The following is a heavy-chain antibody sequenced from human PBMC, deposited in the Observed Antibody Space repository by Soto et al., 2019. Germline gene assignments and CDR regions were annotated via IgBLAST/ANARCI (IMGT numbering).Heavy chain of an antibody. CDR1: GGTFSSYA. CDR2: IIPIFGTA. J-gene: IGHJ6*02. Sequence: SVKVSCKASGGTFSSYAISWVRQAPGQGLEWMGGIIPIFGTANYAQKFQGRVTITADKSTSTAYMELSSLRSEDTAVYYCAYCSSTSCYYYYYGMGVWGQGTTVTVSS. CDR3: AYCSSTSCYYYYYGMGV. V-gene: IGHV1-69*06. D-gene: IGHD2-2*01.